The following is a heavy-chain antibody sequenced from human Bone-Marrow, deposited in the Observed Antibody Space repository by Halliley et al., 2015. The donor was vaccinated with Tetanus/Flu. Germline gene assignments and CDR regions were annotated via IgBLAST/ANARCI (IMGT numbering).Heavy chain of an antibody. D-gene: IGHD3-10*01. V-gene: IGHV5-10-1*01. J-gene: IGHJ4*02. Sequence: PGKGLEWMGGIDPSDSDTNYSPSFQGQVTISADKSISTIYLQWSSLKASDTAMYFCARQGSRGYWGQGSLVIVSS. CDR3: ARQGSRGY. CDR2: IDPSDSDT.